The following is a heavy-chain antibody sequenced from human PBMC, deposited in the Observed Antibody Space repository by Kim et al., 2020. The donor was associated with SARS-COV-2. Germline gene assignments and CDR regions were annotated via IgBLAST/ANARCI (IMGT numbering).Heavy chain of an antibody. J-gene: IGHJ4*02. CDR3: AESRGYNYWGSPLDY. V-gene: IGHV3-23*01. Sequence: DSVKGRFTISRDNSKNTLYLQMNSRRAEDTAVYYCAESRGYNYWGSPLDYWGQGTVVTVSS. D-gene: IGHD5-12*01.